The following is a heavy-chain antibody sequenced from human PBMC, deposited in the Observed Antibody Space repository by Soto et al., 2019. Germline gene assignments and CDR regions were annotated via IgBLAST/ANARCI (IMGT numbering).Heavy chain of an antibody. Sequence: LRLSCVASGLPVAGSYMAWVRQAPGKGLEWASLIYNDGSTYYSQSVEGRFTISRDTSKNTLYLQMDRLRDEDTAVYYCVRPLPSGQTHARDVWGQGTTVTVSS. CDR3: VRPLPSGQTHARDV. D-gene: IGHD3-10*01. J-gene: IGHJ6*02. V-gene: IGHV3-53*01. CDR1: GLPVAGSY. CDR2: IYNDGST.